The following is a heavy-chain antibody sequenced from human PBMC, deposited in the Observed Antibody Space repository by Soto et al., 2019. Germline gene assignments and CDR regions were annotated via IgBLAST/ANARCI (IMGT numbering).Heavy chain of an antibody. CDR3: ARTARGADAFDI. D-gene: IGHD3-16*01. V-gene: IGHV3-33*01. Sequence: QVQLVESGGGVVQPGRSLRLSCAASGFTFSSYGMHWVRQAPGKGLEWLAVIWYDGSNKYYADSVKGRFTISRDNSKNTLYLQMNSLRAEDTAVYYCARTARGADAFDIWGHGTMVTVSS. J-gene: IGHJ3*02. CDR1: GFTFSSYG. CDR2: IWYDGSNK.